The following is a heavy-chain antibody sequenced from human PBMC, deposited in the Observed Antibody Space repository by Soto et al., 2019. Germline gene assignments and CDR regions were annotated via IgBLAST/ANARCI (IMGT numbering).Heavy chain of an antibody. Sequence: ASSDTLTSSYASHSVIQARGMGLAGVAHISYDGNNEHYTDSVKGRFTISRDNSKNTVYLQMNSLRTEETALYYCAKDTYYHDSSGYYVFDHWGQGTLVTVSS. CDR2: ISYDGNNE. J-gene: IGHJ4*02. V-gene: IGHV3-30*18. CDR3: AKDTYYHDSSGYYVFDH. CDR1: DTLTSSYA. D-gene: IGHD3-22*01.